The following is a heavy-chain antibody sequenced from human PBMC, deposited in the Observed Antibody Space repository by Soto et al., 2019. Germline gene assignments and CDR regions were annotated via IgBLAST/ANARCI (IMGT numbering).Heavy chain of an antibody. CDR1: GFAFNNYG. Sequence: GGSLRLSCTVSGFAFNNYGINWVRQAPGKGLEWVSSISKSDYTYYSDSVKGRFTISRDNAKNSVSLQMNTLRVEDTAVYYCAREDPIIIPDCSDFWRQQTRRRVSS. V-gene: IGHV3-21*01. CDR2: ISKSDYT. CDR3: AREDPIIIPDCSDF. D-gene: IGHD3-10*01. J-gene: IGHJ4*02.